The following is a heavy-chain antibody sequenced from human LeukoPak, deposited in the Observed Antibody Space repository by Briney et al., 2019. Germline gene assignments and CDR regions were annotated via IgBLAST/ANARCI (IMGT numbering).Heavy chain of an antibody. CDR2: ISYDGSNK. D-gene: IGHD1-26*01. J-gene: IGHJ4*02. CDR3: ARDQSFSGSYFGYFDY. Sequence: GGSLRLSCAASGFTFSSYAMSWVRQAPGKGLEWVAVISYDGSNKYYADSVKGRFTISRDNSKNTLYLQMNSLRAEDTAVYYCARDQSFSGSYFGYFDYWGQGTLVTVSS. V-gene: IGHV3-30*03. CDR1: GFTFSSYA.